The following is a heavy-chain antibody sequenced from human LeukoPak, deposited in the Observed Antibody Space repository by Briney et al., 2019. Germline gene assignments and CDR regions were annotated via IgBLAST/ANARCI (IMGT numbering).Heavy chain of an antibody. J-gene: IGHJ4*02. CDR3: ARDLSTVVRGVPFDY. V-gene: IGHV1-3*01. CDR2: INAGNGNT. D-gene: IGHD3-10*01. Sequence: ASVKVSCKASGYTFTSHAMHWVRRAPGQRLEWMGWINAGNGNTKYSQKFQGRVTITRDTSASTAYMELSSLRSEDTAVYYCARDLSTVVRGVPFDYWGQGTLVTVSS. CDR1: GYTFTSHA.